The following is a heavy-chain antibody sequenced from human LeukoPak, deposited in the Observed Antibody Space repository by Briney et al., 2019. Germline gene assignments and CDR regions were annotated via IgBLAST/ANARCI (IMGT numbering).Heavy chain of an antibody. CDR2: ISSDGGTD. CDR1: GFTFSRYG. V-gene: IGHV3-30*18. Sequence: GGSLGLSCAASGFTFSRYGMHWVRQAPGKGLEWVAVISSDGGTDYYADSVKGRFTISRDNSKNTVYVQMNSLRAEDTAVYYCAKDGDYGMDVWGQGTTVTVSS. D-gene: IGHD4-17*01. CDR3: AKDGDYGMDV. J-gene: IGHJ6*02.